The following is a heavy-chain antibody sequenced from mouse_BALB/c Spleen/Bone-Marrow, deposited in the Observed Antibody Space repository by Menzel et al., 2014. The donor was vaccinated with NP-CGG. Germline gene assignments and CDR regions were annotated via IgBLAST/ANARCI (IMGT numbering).Heavy chain of an antibody. Sequence: QVQLKQSGAELVKPGASVKLSCKASGYTFTNYWMHWVKQRPGQGLEWIGEVNPSNGRTNYNEKFKSKATLTVDKSSSTAYMQLSSLTSEDSAVYYGARPHLRYYAMDYWGQGTSVTVSS. CDR3: ARPHLRYYAMDY. CDR2: VNPSNGRT. J-gene: IGHJ4*01. V-gene: IGHV1S81*02. CDR1: GYTFTNYW. D-gene: IGHD1-1*01.